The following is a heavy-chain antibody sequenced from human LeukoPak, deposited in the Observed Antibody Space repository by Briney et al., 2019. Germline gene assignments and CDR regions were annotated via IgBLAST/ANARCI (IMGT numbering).Heavy chain of an antibody. Sequence: SVTVSCKASGGTFISYAISWVRQAPGQGLEWMGRIIPILGIANYAQKFQGRVTITADKSTSTAYMELSSLRSEDTAVYYCARDVEMATFFDYWGQGTLVTVSS. CDR3: ARDVEMATFFDY. CDR2: IIPILGIA. V-gene: IGHV1-69*04. CDR1: GGTFISYA. D-gene: IGHD5-24*01. J-gene: IGHJ4*02.